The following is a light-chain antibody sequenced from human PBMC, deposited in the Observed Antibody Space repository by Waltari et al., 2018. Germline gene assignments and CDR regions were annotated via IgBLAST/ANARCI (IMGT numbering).Light chain of an antibody. Sequence: EIVLTQSPGTLFLSPGDGAPLSCRASQSVSRTLAWYQQKPGQAPRLLIYGASSRATGIPDRFSGSGSGTDFSLTISRLEPDDSAVYFCQHYVSLPATFGQGTKVEIK. CDR3: QHYVSLPAT. CDR2: GAS. CDR1: QSVSRT. V-gene: IGKV3-20*01. J-gene: IGKJ1*01.